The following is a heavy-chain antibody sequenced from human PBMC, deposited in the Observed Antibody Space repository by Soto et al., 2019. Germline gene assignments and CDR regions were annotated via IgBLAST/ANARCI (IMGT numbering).Heavy chain of an antibody. CDR1: GFTFSSYG. Sequence: EVQLVESGGGLVQPGGSLRLSCAASGFTFSSYGMNWVRQTPGKGLEWVSYISTGSATIYYAESVKGRLTTSRDNAKNSLYLQMDSLRDEDTAVYCCARDSASYSSSSGSYWYFDLWGRGTLVTVSS. CDR2: ISTGSATI. CDR3: ARDSASYSSSSGSYWYFDL. D-gene: IGHD6-6*01. J-gene: IGHJ2*01. V-gene: IGHV3-48*02.